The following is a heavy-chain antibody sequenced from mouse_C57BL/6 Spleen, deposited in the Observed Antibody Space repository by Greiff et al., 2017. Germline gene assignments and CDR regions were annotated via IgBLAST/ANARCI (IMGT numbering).Heavy chain of an antibody. J-gene: IGHJ2*01. CDR2: ISDGGSYT. Sequence: EVKVVESGGGLVKPGGSLKLSCAASGFTFSSYAMSWVRQTPEKRLEWVATISDGGSYTYYPDNVKGRFTISRDNAKNNLYLQMRHLKYEDTAMYYCARGDDYGSSYFDYGGEGTTLTVSS. CDR1: GFTFSSYA. CDR3: ARGDDYGSSYFDY. V-gene: IGHV5-4*03. D-gene: IGHD1-1*01.